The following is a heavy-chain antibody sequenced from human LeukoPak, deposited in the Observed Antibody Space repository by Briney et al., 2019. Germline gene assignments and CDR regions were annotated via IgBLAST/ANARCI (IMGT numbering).Heavy chain of an antibody. D-gene: IGHD3-9*01. V-gene: IGHV3-21*01. CDR2: ISSSSSYI. Sequence: GGSLRLSCAASGFTFSSYIMNWVRQAPGKGLEWVSSISSSSSYIYYADSVKGRFTISRDNAKNSLYLQMNSLRAEDTAVYYCARVSRYFDWLLFDYWGQGTLVTVSS. J-gene: IGHJ4*02. CDR1: GFTFSSYI. CDR3: ARVSRYFDWLLFDY.